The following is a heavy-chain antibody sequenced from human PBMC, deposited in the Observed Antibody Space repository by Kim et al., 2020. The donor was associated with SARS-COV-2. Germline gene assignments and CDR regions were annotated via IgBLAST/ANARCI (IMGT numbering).Heavy chain of an antibody. V-gene: IGHV1-18*01. D-gene: IGHD3-22*01. CDR1: GYTFTSYG. CDR2: ISAYNGNT. J-gene: IGHJ4*02. Sequence: ASVKVSCKASGYTFTSYGISWVRQAPGQGLEWMGWISAYNGNTNYAQKLQGRVTMTTDTSTSTAYMELRSLRSDDTAVYYCARVWYDSSGYYYRNFDYWGQGTLVTVSS. CDR3: ARVWYDSSGYYYRNFDY.